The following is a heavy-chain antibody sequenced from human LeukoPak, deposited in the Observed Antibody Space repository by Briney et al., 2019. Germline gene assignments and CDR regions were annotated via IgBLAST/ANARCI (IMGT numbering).Heavy chain of an antibody. Sequence: SQTLSHTCTVSGGSISSGGYYWSWIRQPPGKGLEWLGYIYYSGSTDYNPSLKSRVTISVDTSKNQFSLRLSPVTAADTAVYYCARNYPPPNTAWDAFDIWGQGTMVTVSS. D-gene: IGHD5-24*01. CDR2: IYYSGST. CDR1: GGSISSGGYY. CDR3: ARNYPPPNTAWDAFDI. J-gene: IGHJ3*02. V-gene: IGHV4-31*03.